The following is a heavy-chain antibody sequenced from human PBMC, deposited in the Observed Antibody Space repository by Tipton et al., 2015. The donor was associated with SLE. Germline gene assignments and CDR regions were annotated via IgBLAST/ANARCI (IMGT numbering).Heavy chain of an antibody. CDR1: GGSFSDYY. J-gene: IGHJ3*02. D-gene: IGHD3-9*01. CDR2: IYTSGST. V-gene: IGHV4-4*09. Sequence: TLSLTCAVYGGSFSDYYWSWIRQPPGKGLEWIGYIYTSGSTNYNPSLKSRVTISVDTSKNQFSLKLSSVTAADTAVYYCARGQGSYYDILTGGAFDIWGQGTMVTVSS. CDR3: ARGQGSYYDILTGGAFDI.